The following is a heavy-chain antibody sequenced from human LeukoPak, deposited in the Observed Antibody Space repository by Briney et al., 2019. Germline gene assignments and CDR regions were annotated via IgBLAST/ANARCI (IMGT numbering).Heavy chain of an antibody. CDR1: GGSFSGYY. CDR3: ARGYYYDSSKVPPGY. CDR2: INHSGST. J-gene: IGHJ4*02. D-gene: IGHD3-22*01. V-gene: IGHV4-34*01. Sequence: SETLSLTCAVYGGSFSGYYWSWIRQPPGRGLEWIGEINHSGSTNYNPSLKSRVTISVDTSKNQFSLKLSSVTAADTAVYYCARGYYYDSSKVPPGYWGQGTLVTVSS.